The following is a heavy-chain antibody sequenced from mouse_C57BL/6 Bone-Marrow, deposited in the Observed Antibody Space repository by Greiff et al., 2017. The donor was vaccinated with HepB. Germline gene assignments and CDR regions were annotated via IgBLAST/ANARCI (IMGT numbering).Heavy chain of an antibody. D-gene: IGHD2-12*01. CDR2: INPNYGTT. Sequence: VHVKQSGPELVKPGASVQISCKASGYSFTDYNMNWVKQSNGKSLEWIGVINPNYGTTSYNQKFKGKATLTVDQSSSTAYMQLNSLTSEDSAVYYCATNDEFAYWGQGTLVTVSA. J-gene: IGHJ3*01. V-gene: IGHV1-39*01. CDR3: ATNDEFAY. CDR1: GYSFTDYN.